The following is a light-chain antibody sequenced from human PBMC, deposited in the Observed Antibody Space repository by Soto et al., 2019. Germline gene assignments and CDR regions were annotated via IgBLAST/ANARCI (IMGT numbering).Light chain of an antibody. Sequence: DIQMTQSPSSLSASVGDRVTITCRASQSISSYLSWYRQKPGKAPNLLIYGESTLQSGVPSRLGGSGSGTDFTLTISSLQPEDFETYYCQQGYRTPPTFRGGTKVEIK. V-gene: IGKV1-39*01. J-gene: IGKJ4*01. CDR2: GES. CDR1: QSISSY. CDR3: QQGYRTPPT.